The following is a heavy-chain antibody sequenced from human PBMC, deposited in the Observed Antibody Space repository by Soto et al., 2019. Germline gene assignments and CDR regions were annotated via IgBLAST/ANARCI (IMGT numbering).Heavy chain of an antibody. CDR2: ISGSGGST. Sequence: HPGGSLRLSCAASGFTFSSYAMSWVRQAPGKGLEWVSAISGSGGSTYYADSVKGRFTISRDNSKNTLYLQMNSLRAEDTAVYYCAKDQYQLLTPGFNWFDPWGQGTLVTVSS. CDR3: AKDQYQLLTPGFNWFDP. V-gene: IGHV3-23*01. CDR1: GFTFSSYA. J-gene: IGHJ5*02. D-gene: IGHD2-2*01.